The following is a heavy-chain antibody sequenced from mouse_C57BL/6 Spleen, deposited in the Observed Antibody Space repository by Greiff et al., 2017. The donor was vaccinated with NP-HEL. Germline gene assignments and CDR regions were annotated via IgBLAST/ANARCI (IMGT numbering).Heavy chain of an antibody. CDR2: IYPRSGNT. D-gene: IGHD1-1*01. J-gene: IGHJ4*01. V-gene: IGHV1-81*01. Sequence: QVQLQQSGAELARPGASVKLSCKASGYTFTSYGISWVKQRPGQGLEWIGEIYPRSGNTYYNEKFKGKATLTADKSSSTAYMELRSLTSEDSAVYFCARSDYSPAMDYWGQGTSVTVSS. CDR3: ARSDYSPAMDY. CDR1: GYTFTSYG.